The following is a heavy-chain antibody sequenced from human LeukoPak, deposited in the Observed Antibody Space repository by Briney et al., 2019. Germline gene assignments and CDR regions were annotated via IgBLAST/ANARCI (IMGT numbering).Heavy chain of an antibody. V-gene: IGHV1-69*04. CDR1: GGTFNNYA. J-gene: IGHJ4*02. CDR3: ARRSIAARRIDY. CDR2: ITPIVAVA. Sequence: GASVKVSCKAIGGTFNNYAISWVRQAPGQGLEWMGRITPIVAVAENAHKFQGRLTIIADESTSTAYMELSSLRSEDTAVYYCARRSIAARRIDYWGQGTLVTVSS. D-gene: IGHD6-6*01.